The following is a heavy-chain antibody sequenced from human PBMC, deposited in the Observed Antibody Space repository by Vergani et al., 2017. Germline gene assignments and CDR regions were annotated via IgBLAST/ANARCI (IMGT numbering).Heavy chain of an antibody. CDR3: ATAGAAYCRGSSCYDFLEY. V-gene: IGHV3-30*02. CDR1: GFTFTNYG. D-gene: IGHD2-15*01. J-gene: IGHJ4*02. Sequence: QVQLVESGGGVVQPGGSLRLSCAASGFTFTNYGMHWVRQAPGTGLEWVAFTRYDGIIEYYGDSVRGRFTISRDNSKNTLYRQMNRLRPEDTAFYYCATAGAAYCRGSSCYDFLEYWGQGTLFTVAS. CDR2: TRYDGIIE.